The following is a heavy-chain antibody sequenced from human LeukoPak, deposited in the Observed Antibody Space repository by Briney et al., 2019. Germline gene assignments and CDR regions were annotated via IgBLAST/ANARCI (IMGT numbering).Heavy chain of an antibody. CDR2: IYHGGST. CDR3: ARDRKLELRGGFDP. J-gene: IGHJ5*02. Sequence: SETLSLTCIVSGYSISSDYYWGWIRQPPGKGLECIGTIYHGGSTYYNPSLKSRVTILVDTSKNQFSLQLTSVTAADTAVYYCARDRKLELRGGFDPWGQGTLVTVSS. CDR1: GYSISSDYY. D-gene: IGHD1-7*01. V-gene: IGHV4-38-2*02.